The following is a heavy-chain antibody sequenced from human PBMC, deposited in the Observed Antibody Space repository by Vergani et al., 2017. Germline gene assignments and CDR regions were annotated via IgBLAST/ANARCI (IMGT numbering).Heavy chain of an antibody. Sequence: QVQLQESGPGLVKPSETLSLTCAVSGYPISSGYYWGWIRQPPGKGLEWIGCIYHSGSTYYNPSLKSRVTISVDTSKNQFSLKLSSVTAADTAVYYCATYYYDSSGLGLGMDVGSQGTTVTVSS. J-gene: IGHJ6*02. CDR3: ATYYYDSSGLGLGMDV. D-gene: IGHD3-22*01. CDR1: GYPISSGYY. V-gene: IGHV4-38-2*01. CDR2: IYHSGST.